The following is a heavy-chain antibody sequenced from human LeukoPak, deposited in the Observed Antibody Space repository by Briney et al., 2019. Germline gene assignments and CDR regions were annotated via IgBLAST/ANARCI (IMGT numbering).Heavy chain of an antibody. CDR2: IKRDGTEK. CDR3: ARDSIPGGTYNDFWSGYYPMHD. J-gene: IGHJ4*02. V-gene: IGHV3-7*01. D-gene: IGHD3-3*01. Sequence: GGSLRLSCVASGFSFSAYWMSWVRQAPGKGLEWVASIKRDGTEKYYVDSVKGRFTISRDSAKDSLYLQMNSLRAEDTAIYYCARDSIPGGTYNDFWSGYYPMHDWGQGTLVTVSS. CDR1: GFSFSAYW.